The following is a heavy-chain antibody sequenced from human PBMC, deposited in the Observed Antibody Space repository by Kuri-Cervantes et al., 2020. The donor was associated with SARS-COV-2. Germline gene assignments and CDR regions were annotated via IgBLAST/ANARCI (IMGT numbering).Heavy chain of an antibody. J-gene: IGHJ4*02. CDR1: GGSFSAYY. D-gene: IGHD2-21*02. V-gene: IGHV4-34*01. CDR2: IDHSGST. Sequence: SQTLSLTCGVYGGSFSAYYWSWIRQPPGKGLEWIGEIDHSGSTNYNPSLKSRVTISVDTSKNQFSLKLSSVTAADTAVYYCARGRSVTATIASFFDYWGQGTLVTCSS. CDR3: ARGRSVTATIASFFDY.